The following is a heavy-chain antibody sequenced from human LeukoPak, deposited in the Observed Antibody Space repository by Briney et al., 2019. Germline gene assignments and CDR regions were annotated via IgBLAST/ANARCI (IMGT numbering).Heavy chain of an antibody. CDR1: GFTFSSYG. D-gene: IGHD3-22*01. CDR3: AREGRVTMIVVALDY. CDR2: IWYDGSNK. V-gene: IGHV3-33*01. Sequence: GRSLSLSCAASGFTFSSYGMHWVRQAPGKGLEWVAVIWYDGSNKYYADSVKGRFTISRDNSKNTLYLQMNSLRAEDTAVYYCAREGRVTMIVVALDYWGQGTLVTVSS. J-gene: IGHJ4*02.